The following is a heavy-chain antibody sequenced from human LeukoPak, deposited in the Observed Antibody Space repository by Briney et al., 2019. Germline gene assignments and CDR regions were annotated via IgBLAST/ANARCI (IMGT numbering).Heavy chain of an antibody. Sequence: GGSLRLSCAASGFTFSSYWMSWVRQAPGKGLEWVANIKQDGSEKYHVDSVKGRFTISRDNAKNSLYLQMNSLRAEDTAVYYCARVSRYYDFWSGQYYLDYWGQGTLVTVSS. V-gene: IGHV3-7*01. CDR3: ARVSRYYDFWSGQYYLDY. CDR1: GFTFSSYW. D-gene: IGHD3-3*01. J-gene: IGHJ4*02. CDR2: IKQDGSEK.